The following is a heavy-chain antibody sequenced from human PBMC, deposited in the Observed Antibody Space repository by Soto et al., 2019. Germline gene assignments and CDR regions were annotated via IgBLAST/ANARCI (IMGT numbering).Heavy chain of an antibody. CDR1: GFTFTSSA. CDR2: IVVGSGNT. Sequence: SVKVSCKASGFTFTSSAVQWVRQARGQRLEWIGWIVVGSGNTNYAQKFQERVTITRDMSTSTAYMELSSLRSEDTAVYYCAADYNYYDSSGYVWVDYWGQGTLVTVSS. CDR3: AADYNYYDSSGYVWVDY. V-gene: IGHV1-58*01. D-gene: IGHD3-22*01. J-gene: IGHJ4*02.